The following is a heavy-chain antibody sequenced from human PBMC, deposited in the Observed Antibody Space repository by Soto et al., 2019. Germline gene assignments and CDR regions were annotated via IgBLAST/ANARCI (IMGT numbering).Heavy chain of an antibody. CDR3: AKRGGPRLYYFHY. CDR2: ISDSGGDT. CDR1: GFTFSNYA. D-gene: IGHD2-15*01. J-gene: IGHJ4*02. Sequence: EVQLLESGGGLVQPGGSLRLSCAASGFTFSNYAMSWVRQAPGKGLEWVSTISDSGGDTYYADSVKGRFTISRDSSKNTLYLQLTSLRAEDTAVYYCAKRGGPRLYYFHYWGQGTLVTVSS. V-gene: IGHV3-23*01.